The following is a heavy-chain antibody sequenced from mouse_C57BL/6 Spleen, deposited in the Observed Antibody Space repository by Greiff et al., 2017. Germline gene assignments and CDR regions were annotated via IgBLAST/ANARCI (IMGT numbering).Heavy chain of an antibody. Sequence: QVQLQQPGAELVKPGASVKMSCKASGYTFTSYWITWVKQRPGQGLEWIGDIYPGSGSTNYNEKFKSKATLTVDTSSSTAYMQLSSLTSEDSAVYYCARSSTTVVAYYFDYWGQGTTLTVSS. CDR2: IYPGSGST. CDR3: ARSSTTVVAYYFDY. CDR1: GYTFTSYW. J-gene: IGHJ2*01. V-gene: IGHV1-55*01. D-gene: IGHD1-1*01.